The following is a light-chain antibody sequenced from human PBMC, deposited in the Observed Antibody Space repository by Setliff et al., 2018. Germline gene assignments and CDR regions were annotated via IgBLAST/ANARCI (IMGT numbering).Light chain of an antibody. V-gene: IGLV1-40*01. CDR2: GNN. CDR3: SSYTSLSTRV. Sequence: QSVLTQPPSVSGAPGQRVTISCTGTSSDIGAGYSVHWYQQLPGAAPKLLIYGNNNRPSGVPDRFSGSKSGNTASLSISGLQAEDEADYYCSSYTSLSTRVFGTGTKGTV. J-gene: IGLJ1*01. CDR1: SSDIGAGYS.